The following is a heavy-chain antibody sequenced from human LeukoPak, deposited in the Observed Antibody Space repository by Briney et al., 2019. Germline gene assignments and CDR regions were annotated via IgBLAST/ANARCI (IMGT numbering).Heavy chain of an antibody. V-gene: IGHV4-59*01. CDR1: GVSISSYY. J-gene: IGHJ4*02. CDR3: ARGGSSGWFHLDY. Sequence: SETLSLTCTVSGVSISSYYWSWIRQPPGKGLEWIGYIYYSGSTNYNPSLKSRVTISVDTSKNQFSLKLSSVTAADTAVYYCARGGSSGWFHLDYWGQGTLVTVSS. D-gene: IGHD6-19*01. CDR2: IYYSGST.